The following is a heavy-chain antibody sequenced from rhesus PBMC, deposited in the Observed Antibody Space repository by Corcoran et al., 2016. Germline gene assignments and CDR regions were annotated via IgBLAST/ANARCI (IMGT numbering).Heavy chain of an antibody. CDR1: GYSISSGYD. D-gene: IGHD6-25*01. V-gene: IGHV4-76*01. CDR2: IYGSSGST. CDR3: ARGGYGSWNLRY. J-gene: IGHJ4*01. Sequence: QVQLQESGPGVVKPSETLSLTCAVSGYSISSGYDWSWIRQPPGKGLEWIGYIYGSSGSTNYNPSLKNRVTISKDTAKKQFSLKLSSVTAADTAVYYCARGGYGSWNLRYWGQGVLVTVSS.